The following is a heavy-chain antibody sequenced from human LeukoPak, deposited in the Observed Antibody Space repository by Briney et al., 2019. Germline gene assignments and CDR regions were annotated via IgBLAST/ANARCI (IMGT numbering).Heavy chain of an antibody. J-gene: IGHJ3*02. CDR1: GFTFSSYE. V-gene: IGHV3-7*01. Sequence: GGSLRLSCAASGFTFSSYEMNWVRQAPGKGLEWVANIKQDGSEKYYVDSVKGRFTISRDNAKNSLYLQMNSLRAEDTAVYYCAREGPSGAFDIWGQGTMVTVSS. CDR2: IKQDGSEK. CDR3: AREGPSGAFDI.